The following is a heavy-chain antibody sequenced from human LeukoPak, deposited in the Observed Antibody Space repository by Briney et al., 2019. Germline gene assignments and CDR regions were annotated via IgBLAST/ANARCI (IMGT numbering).Heavy chain of an antibody. Sequence: GGPLRLSCAASGFTCSSYEMNWLPQAPGKGLEWVSYISNSGTFIYYADSVKGRFTISRDNAKNSLYLQLESLRAEDTAVYYCAREGNSGPRDFDYWGQGTLVTVSS. V-gene: IGHV3-48*03. CDR2: ISNSGTFI. J-gene: IGHJ4*02. CDR3: AREGNSGPRDFDY. D-gene: IGHD1-1*01. CDR1: GFTCSSYE.